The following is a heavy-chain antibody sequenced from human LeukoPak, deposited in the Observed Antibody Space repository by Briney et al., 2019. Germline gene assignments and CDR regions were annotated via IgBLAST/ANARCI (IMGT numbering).Heavy chain of an antibody. CDR1: GFTVIDN. CDR3: GVNSDY. V-gene: IGHV3-53*01. Sequence: GGSLRLSCAASGFTVIDNMSWFRQAPGKGLEWVSIIATDGRTSYADSVKGRFTISRDNSNNTMYLQMNSLRVEDTAVYYCGVNSDYWGQGALVTVSS. D-gene: IGHD4-23*01. J-gene: IGHJ4*02. CDR2: IATDGRT.